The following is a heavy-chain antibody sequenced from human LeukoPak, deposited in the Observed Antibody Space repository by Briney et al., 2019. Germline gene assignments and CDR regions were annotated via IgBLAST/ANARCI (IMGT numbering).Heavy chain of an antibody. J-gene: IGHJ4*02. D-gene: IGHD1-1*01. V-gene: IGHV1-18*01. CDR3: ARDRGTWDDDGFDY. CDR2: ISSYNGNT. Sequence: ASVKLSCKASGYTFTSYTISWVRQAPGQGLEWMGWISSYNGNTNYEQKLQGRVTMTTDTSTSTAYMALRSLRSDDTAGYYCARDRGTWDDDGFDYWGQGTLVTVST. CDR1: GYTFTSYT.